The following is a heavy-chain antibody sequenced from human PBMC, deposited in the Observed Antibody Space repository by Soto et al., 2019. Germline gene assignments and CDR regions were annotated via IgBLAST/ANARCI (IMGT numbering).Heavy chain of an antibody. J-gene: IGHJ5*02. V-gene: IGHV1-8*01. CDR1: GYSFTNND. Sequence: ASVKVSCKASGYSFTNNDVSWVRQATGQGLEWMGWMNPGSGDTGYAQKFQGRVTMTRDISIATAYMELSSLRSDDTAIYYCARLETFGSLNWLDRRGQGTRVTV. D-gene: IGHD3-16*01. CDR2: MNPGSGDT. CDR3: ARLETFGSLNWLDR.